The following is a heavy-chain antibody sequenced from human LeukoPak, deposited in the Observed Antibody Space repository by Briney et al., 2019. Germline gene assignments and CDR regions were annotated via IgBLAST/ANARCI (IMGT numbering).Heavy chain of an antibody. CDR1: GFTFSSYA. D-gene: IGHD1-26*01. J-gene: IGHJ4*02. CDR2: ISGSGGST. Sequence: PGGSLRLSCAASGFTFSSYAMSWVRQAPGKGLEWVSAISGSGGSTYYADSVKGRFTISRDNSKNTLYLQMNSLRAEDTAVYYCASGEGKVGAAYFDFWGQGTLVAVSS. CDR3: ASGEGKVGAAYFDF. V-gene: IGHV3-23*01.